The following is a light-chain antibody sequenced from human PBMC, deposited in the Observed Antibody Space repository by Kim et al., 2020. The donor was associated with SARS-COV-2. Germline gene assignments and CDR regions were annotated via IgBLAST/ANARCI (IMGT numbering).Light chain of an antibody. Sequence: DIRMTQSPSSLSASVGDRVTITCRASQSISSYLNWYQQKPGKAPKLLIYAASSLQSGVPSRFSGSGSGTDFTLTISSLQPEDFATYYCQQSYSTPLSTFGQGTKLEI. J-gene: IGKJ2*01. CDR2: AAS. V-gene: IGKV1-39*01. CDR1: QSISSY. CDR3: QQSYSTPLST.